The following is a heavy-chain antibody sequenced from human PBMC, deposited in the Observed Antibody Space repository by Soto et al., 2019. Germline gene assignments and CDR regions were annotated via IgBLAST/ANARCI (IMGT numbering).Heavy chain of an antibody. CDR2: ISNDGSST. CDR3: VRDQDSRGYSVFNL. CDR1: GFTLNSFF. D-gene: IGHD3-22*01. V-gene: IGHV3-74*01. Sequence: PGGCLRLSCAASGFTLNSFFMHWVRHAPGKGLMWVSRISNDGSSTTYADSVKGRFTISRDNARNTLYLQMNSLRADDTAVYFCVRDQDSRGYSVFNLWGQGAQVAVSS. J-gene: IGHJ5*02.